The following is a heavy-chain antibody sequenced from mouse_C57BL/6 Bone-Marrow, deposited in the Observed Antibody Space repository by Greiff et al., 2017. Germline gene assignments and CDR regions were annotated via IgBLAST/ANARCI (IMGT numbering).Heavy chain of an antibody. Sequence: QVQLKQSGPGLVQPSQSLSITCTVSGFALTSYGVHWVRQSPGKGLEWLGVIWSGGSTDYNAAFISRLSISKDNSKSQVFIKMNSLQAEDTAVYYCAREDGSSSYYAMDYWGQGTSVTVSA. CDR3: AREDGSSSYYAMDY. D-gene: IGHD1-1*01. J-gene: IGHJ4*01. CDR2: IWSGGST. CDR1: GFALTSYG. V-gene: IGHV2-2*01.